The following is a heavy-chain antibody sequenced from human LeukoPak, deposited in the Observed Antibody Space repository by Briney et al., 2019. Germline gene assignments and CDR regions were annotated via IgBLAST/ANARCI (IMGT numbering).Heavy chain of an antibody. CDR3: ARQGSGYFEY. D-gene: IGHD3-22*01. J-gene: IGHJ4*02. Sequence: GGSLRLSCAASGFTFSSYSMNWVRQAPGKGLEWVSNISNTSTRSYADSVKGRFTISRDNAKNSLYLQMNSLRAEDTAVYYCARQGSGYFEYWGQGTLVTVSS. CDR1: GFTFSSYS. CDR2: ISNTSTR. V-gene: IGHV3-48*01.